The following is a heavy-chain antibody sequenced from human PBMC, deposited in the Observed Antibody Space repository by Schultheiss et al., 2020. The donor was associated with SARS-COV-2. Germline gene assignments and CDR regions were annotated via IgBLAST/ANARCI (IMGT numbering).Heavy chain of an antibody. CDR2: IYYSGST. CDR3: ARGSGDYGGWLDP. CDR1: GVSITSYY. D-gene: IGHD4-17*01. J-gene: IGHJ5*02. Sequence: SETLSLTCTVSGVSITSYYWSWIRQPPGKGLEWIGYIYYSGSTNYNPSLKSRVTISVDKSKNQFSLNLSSVTAADTAVYYCARGSGDYGGWLDPWGQGTLVTVSS. V-gene: IGHV4-59*12.